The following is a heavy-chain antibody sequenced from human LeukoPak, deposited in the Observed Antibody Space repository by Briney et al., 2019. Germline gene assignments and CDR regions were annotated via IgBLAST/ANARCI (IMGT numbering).Heavy chain of an antibody. J-gene: IGHJ6*02. CDR1: GGTFSSYA. D-gene: IGHD5-18*01. CDR2: IIPIFGTA. V-gene: IGHV1-69*13. CDR3: ASSRGYSYGPGGGMDV. Sequence: SVKVSCKASGGTFSSYAISWVRQAPGQGLEWMGGIIPIFGTANYAQKFQGRVTITADESTSTAYMELSSLRSEDTAVYYCASSRGYSYGPGGGMDVWGQGTTVTVS.